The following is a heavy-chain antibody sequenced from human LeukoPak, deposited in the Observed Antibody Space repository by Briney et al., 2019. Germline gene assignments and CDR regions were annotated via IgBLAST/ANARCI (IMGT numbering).Heavy chain of an antibody. CDR1: GFTFSSYS. CDR3: ANTEYQRLGTDY. CDR2: ISSSSSYI. J-gene: IGHJ4*02. V-gene: IGHV3-21*01. Sequence: GGSLRLSCAASGFTFSSYSMNWVRQAPGKGLEWVSSISSSSSYIYYADSVKGRFTISRDNAKNSLYPQMNSLRTEDTAVYYCANTEYQRLGTDYWGQGTLVTVSS. D-gene: IGHD2-2*01.